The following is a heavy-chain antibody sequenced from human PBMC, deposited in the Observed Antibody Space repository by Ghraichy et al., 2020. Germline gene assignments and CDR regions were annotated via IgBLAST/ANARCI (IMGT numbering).Heavy chain of an antibody. J-gene: IGHJ3*02. CDR3: ARDRGIAGFDI. CDR1: GGSISSYY. D-gene: IGHD6-13*01. V-gene: IGHV4-59*01. CDR2: IYYSGST. Sequence: SETLSLTCTVSGGSISSYYWSWIRQPPGKGLEWIGYIYYSGSTNYNPSLKSRVTISVDTSKNQFSLKLSSVTAADTAVYYCARDRGIAGFDIWGQGTMVTVSS.